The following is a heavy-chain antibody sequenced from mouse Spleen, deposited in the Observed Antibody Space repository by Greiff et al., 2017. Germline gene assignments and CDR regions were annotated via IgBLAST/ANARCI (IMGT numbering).Heavy chain of an antibody. CDR2: ISSGGGNT. CDR1: GFTFSSYA. Sequence: EVKLMESGGGLVKLGGSLKLSCAASGFTFSSYAMSWVRQTPEKRLEWVATISSGGGNTYYPDSVKGRFTISRDNAKNTLYLQMSSLKSEDTAMYYCARWKGGYFDVWGAGTTVTVSS. J-gene: IGHJ1*01. V-gene: IGHV5-9*04. CDR3: ARWKGGYFDV.